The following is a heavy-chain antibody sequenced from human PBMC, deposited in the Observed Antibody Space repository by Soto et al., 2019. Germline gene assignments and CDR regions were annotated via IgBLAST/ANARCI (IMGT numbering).Heavy chain of an antibody. J-gene: IGHJ6*02. CDR3: ARGYYYGSGRPTPGGMDV. CDR2: INAGNGNT. CDR1: GYTFTSYA. D-gene: IGHD3-10*01. V-gene: IGHV1-3*01. Sequence: GASVKVSCKASGYTFTSYAMHWVRQAPGQRLEWMGWINAGNGNTKYSQKFQGRVTITRDTSTSTAYMELRSLRSDDTAVYYCARGYYYGSGRPTPGGMDVWGQGTTVTVSS.